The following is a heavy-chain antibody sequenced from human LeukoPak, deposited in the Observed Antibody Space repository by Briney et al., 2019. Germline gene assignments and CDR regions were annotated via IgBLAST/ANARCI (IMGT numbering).Heavy chain of an antibody. V-gene: IGHV3-7*01. J-gene: IGHJ3*02. Sequence: PGGSLRLSCVGSGFTLGSYWMTWVRQAPGKGLEWVANINRDGSVQHYVDSVKGRFTISRDSAKNSLYLQMNSLRAEDTAVYYCARANTMVRDHLDAFDIWGQGTMVTVSS. CDR1: GFTLGSYW. D-gene: IGHD3-10*01. CDR3: ARANTMVRDHLDAFDI. CDR2: INRDGSVQ.